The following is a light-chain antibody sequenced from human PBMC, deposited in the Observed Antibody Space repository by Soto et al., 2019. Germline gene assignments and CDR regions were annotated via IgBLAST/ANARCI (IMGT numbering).Light chain of an antibody. V-gene: IGKV1-16*02. CDR3: QQYHNFPVT. CDR1: QEISNH. J-gene: IGKJ4*01. Sequence: DIQMTQSPSSLSASVGDRVTITCRASQEISNHLAWFQQKPGKPPKSLIYDASSLQSGVPSKFRGSGSGTDFTLTISSLQPEDFAPCYCQQYHNFPVTFGGGTKVEIK. CDR2: DAS.